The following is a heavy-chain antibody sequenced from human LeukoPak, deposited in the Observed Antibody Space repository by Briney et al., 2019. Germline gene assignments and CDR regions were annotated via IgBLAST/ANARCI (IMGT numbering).Heavy chain of an antibody. V-gene: IGHV1-69*01. Sequence: SVTVSCTASGGTFSSYAISWVRQAPGQGLEWMGGIIPIFGTANYAQKFQGRVTITADESTSTAYMELSSLRSEDTAVYYCASGVYYYDSSGYYYLDYWGQGTLVTASS. CDR2: IIPIFGTA. CDR1: GGTFSSYA. D-gene: IGHD3-22*01. J-gene: IGHJ4*02. CDR3: ASGVYYYDSSGYYYLDY.